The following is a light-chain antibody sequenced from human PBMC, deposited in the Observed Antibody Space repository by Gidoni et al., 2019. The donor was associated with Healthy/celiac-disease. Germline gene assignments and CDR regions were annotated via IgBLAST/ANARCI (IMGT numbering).Light chain of an antibody. CDR2: EVS. CDR1: SSDVGGYNY. CDR3: SSYTSSSNLV. Sequence: QSALTHPASVSGSPGQSITISCTGTSSDVGGYNYVSWYQQPPGKAPKLMIYEVSNRPSGVSNRFSGSKSGNTASLTISGLQAEDEADYYCSSYTSSSNLVFGGGTKLTVL. J-gene: IGLJ2*01. V-gene: IGLV2-14*01.